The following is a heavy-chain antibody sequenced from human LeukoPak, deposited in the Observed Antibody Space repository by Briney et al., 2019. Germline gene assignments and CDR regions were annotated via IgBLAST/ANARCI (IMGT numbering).Heavy chain of an antibody. CDR2: IYHSGST. CDR3: ARYWSTWYPFDY. V-gene: IGHV4-59*08. J-gene: IGHJ4*02. D-gene: IGHD6-13*01. Sequence: SETLSLTCTVSGGSISSYYWSWIRQPPGKGLEWIGYIYHSGSTNYNPSLKSRVTISVDTSTNQFSLKLSSLTAADTAVYCWARYWSTWYPFDYWGQGTLVTVSS. CDR1: GGSISSYY.